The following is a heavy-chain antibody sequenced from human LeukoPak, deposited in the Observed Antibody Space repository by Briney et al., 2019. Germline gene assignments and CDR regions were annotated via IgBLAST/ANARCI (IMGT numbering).Heavy chain of an antibody. CDR1: GITFSSYG. Sequence: GGSLRLSCAASGITFSSYGMHWVRQAPGKGLEWVAVISYDGSNKYYADSVKGRFTISRDNSKNTLYLQMNSLRAEDTAVYYCAKDQDVVVPAAMPDYWGQGTLVTVSS. V-gene: IGHV3-30*18. J-gene: IGHJ4*02. CDR3: AKDQDVVVPAAMPDY. CDR2: ISYDGSNK. D-gene: IGHD2-2*01.